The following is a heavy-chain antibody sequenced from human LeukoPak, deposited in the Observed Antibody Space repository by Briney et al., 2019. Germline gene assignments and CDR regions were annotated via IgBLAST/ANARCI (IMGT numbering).Heavy chain of an antibody. CDR2: IYSSGIT. J-gene: IGHJ4*02. Sequence: SETLSLTCTVSGGSISNYHWGWIRQPPGKGLEWIGYIYSSGITTYNPSLNSRVTISVDTSKNQFSLRLSSVTAADTAVYYCARQGSGTYLVWGQGTLVTVSS. CDR1: GGSISNYH. CDR3: ARQGSGTYLV. V-gene: IGHV4-59*08. D-gene: IGHD1-26*01.